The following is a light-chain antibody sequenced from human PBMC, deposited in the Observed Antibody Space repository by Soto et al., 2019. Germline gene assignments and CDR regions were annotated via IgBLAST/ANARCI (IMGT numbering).Light chain of an antibody. CDR2: HAS. CDR1: QSVSSF. V-gene: IGKV3-11*01. J-gene: IGKJ1*01. Sequence: IVLRQYPGTLSLSPGERATLSCRPSQSVSSFLAWYQQQPGQAPRLLIYHASLRATGTQATFSGGGSGTGFSLTMGSLEPEDFGVYYCQQYKNWGRKFXQGTNVDI. CDR3: QQYKNWGRK.